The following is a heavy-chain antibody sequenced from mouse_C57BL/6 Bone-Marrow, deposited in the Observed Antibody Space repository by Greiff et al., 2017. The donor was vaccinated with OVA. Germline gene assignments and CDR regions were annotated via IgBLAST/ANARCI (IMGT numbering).Heavy chain of an antibody. V-gene: IGHV1-72*01. CDR1: GYTFTSYW. CDR3: ARNDSSGSAWVAY. CDR2: IDPNSGGT. D-gene: IGHD3-2*02. J-gene: IGHJ3*01. Sequence: VQLQQSGAELVKPGASVKLSCKASGYTFTSYWMHWVKQRPGRGLEWIGRIDPNSGGTKYHEKFKSKATLTVDKPSSTAYMPLSSLTSEDSAVYYCARNDSSGSAWVAYWGQGTLVTVSA.